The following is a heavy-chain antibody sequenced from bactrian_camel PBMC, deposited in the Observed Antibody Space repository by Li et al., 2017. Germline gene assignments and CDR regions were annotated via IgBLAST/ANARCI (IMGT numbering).Heavy chain of an antibody. V-gene: IGHV3S40*01. CDR2: IRSGGGTG. J-gene: IGHJ4*01. D-gene: IGHD5*01. Sequence: LVESGGGLVQPGGSLRLSCAASGFTFSNYIMSWVRQGPGKGLEWVSAIRSGGGTGFYADSVKGRFTISRDNAKNTVSLEMNSLKPEDTGVYYCVTRRLGGSSLGQNYWGQGTQVTVS. CDR3: VTRRLGGSSLGQNY. CDR1: GFTFSNYI.